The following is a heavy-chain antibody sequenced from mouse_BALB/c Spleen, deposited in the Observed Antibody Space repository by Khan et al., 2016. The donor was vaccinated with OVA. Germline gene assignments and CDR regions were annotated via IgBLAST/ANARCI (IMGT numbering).Heavy chain of an antibody. Sequence: VQLKQSGPGLVKPSQSLSLTCTVTGYSITSDYAWNWIRQFPGNKLEWMGYISSSGSTSYNPSLKGRISITRDTSKNQFFLQLKSVTTEDAATYFGARSLCYSYGDAVDYWGRGTSVTVSA. V-gene: IGHV3-2*02. CDR1: GYSITSDYA. CDR2: ISSSGST. J-gene: IGHJ4*01. D-gene: IGHD2-12*01. CDR3: ARSLCYSYGDAVDY.